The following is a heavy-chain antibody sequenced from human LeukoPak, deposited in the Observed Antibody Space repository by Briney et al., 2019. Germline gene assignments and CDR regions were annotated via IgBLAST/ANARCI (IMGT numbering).Heavy chain of an antibody. J-gene: IGHJ3*02. Sequence: PSETLSLTCTVSGGSITSSSYYWGWIRQPPGKGLEWIGSVYYSGNTYYNSSLRSRVTISVDTSKNQFSLKLSSVTAADTAVYYCARARDDILTGYPRNAFDIWGQGTMVTVSS. CDR1: GGSITSSSYY. D-gene: IGHD3-9*01. V-gene: IGHV4-39*07. CDR2: VYYSGNT. CDR3: ARARDDILTGYPRNAFDI.